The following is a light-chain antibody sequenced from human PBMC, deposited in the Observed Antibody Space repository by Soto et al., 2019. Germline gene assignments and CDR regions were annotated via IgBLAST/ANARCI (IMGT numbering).Light chain of an antibody. CDR3: SSYTSSSTPYV. CDR1: SSDVGSYNL. J-gene: IGLJ1*01. V-gene: IGLV2-14*02. Sequence: QSVLTHPASVSGSHRQSITISCTGTSSDVGSYNLVCWYQQHPGKAPNLMIYDVSNRPTGVSNRFSGSKSGNTASLTISGLQAEDEADYYCSSYTSSSTPYVFGTGTKVTVL. CDR2: DVS.